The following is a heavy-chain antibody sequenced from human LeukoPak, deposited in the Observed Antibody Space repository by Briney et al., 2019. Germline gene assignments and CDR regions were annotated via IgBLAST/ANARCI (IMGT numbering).Heavy chain of an antibody. D-gene: IGHD6-19*01. CDR2: ISVYNNYT. CDR1: GYTFTTYG. J-gene: IGHJ4*02. CDR3: ARDLKRGYSSGRYSWGTGSSNDY. V-gene: IGHV1-18*01. Sequence: VASVKVSCKASGYTFTTYGISWVRQAPGQGLEWMGWISVYNNYTNYAQKLQGRVTMTTDTSTSTAYMELRSLRSDDTAVYYCARDLKRGYSSGRYSWGTGSSNDYWGQGTLVTVSS.